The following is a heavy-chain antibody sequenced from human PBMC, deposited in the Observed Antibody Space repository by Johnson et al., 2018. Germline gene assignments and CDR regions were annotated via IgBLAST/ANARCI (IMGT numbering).Heavy chain of an antibody. Sequence: QLVESGPGLVTPSQTLSLTCTVSGTSISSPNNYWSWIRQHPGKGLEWIGYIFYSGNTFYNPSLLGRVTISLDTSKNQFSLKLTSVTDADTSVYYCARDNSAPDFCSVAVDVWGHGTTVTVSS. D-gene: IGHD2-15*01. CDR3: ARDNSAPDFCSVAVDV. CDR1: GTSISSPNNY. CDR2: IFYSGNT. J-gene: IGHJ6*02. V-gene: IGHV4-31*02.